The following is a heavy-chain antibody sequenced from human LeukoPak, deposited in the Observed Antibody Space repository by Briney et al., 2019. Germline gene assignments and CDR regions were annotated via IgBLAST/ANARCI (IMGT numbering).Heavy chain of an antibody. Sequence: GGSLRLSCVASGFTFSSSWMSWVRQAPGMGLEWVANIKQDGSEKSYVESVRGRFTISRDNAKNSLYLQLNSLRAEDTALYYCARDNPPDYWGQGTLVTVSS. J-gene: IGHJ4*02. V-gene: IGHV3-7*03. CDR1: GFTFSSSW. CDR2: IKQDGSEK. CDR3: ARDNPPDY.